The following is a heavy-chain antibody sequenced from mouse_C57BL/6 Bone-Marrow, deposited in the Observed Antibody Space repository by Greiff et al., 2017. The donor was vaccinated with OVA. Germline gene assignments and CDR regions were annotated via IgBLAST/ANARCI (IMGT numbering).Heavy chain of an antibody. CDR1: GYTFTSYW. J-gene: IGHJ4*01. V-gene: IGHV1-74*01. D-gene: IGHD2-5*01. CDR2: IHPSDSDT. Sequence: QVQLQQPGAELVKPGASVKVSCKASGYTFTSYWMHWVKQRPGQGLEWIGRIHPSDSDTNYNQKFKGKATLTVDKSSSTAYMQPSSLTSEDSAVYYCAIQGRYSNYVDARDYWGQGTSVTVSS. CDR3: AIQGRYSNYVDARDY.